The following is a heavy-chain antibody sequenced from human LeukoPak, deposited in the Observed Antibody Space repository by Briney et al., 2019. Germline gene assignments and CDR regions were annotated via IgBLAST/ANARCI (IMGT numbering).Heavy chain of an antibody. CDR2: INPNSGGT. D-gene: IGHD3-16*02. V-gene: IGHV1-2*02. CDR3: ARDYDYVWGSYRYAFDI. J-gene: IGHJ3*02. CDR1: GYTFTSYA. Sequence: WASVTVSCTASGYTFTSYAMNWVRQAPGQGLEWMGWINPNSGGTNYAQKFQGRVTITRDTSISTAYMELSRLRSDDTAVYYCARDYDYVWGSYRYAFDIWGQGTMVTVSS.